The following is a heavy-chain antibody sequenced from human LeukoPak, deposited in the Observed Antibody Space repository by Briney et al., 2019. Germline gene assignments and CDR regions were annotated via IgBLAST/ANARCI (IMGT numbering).Heavy chain of an antibody. Sequence: GGSLRLSCAASGFTFSDYDMHWVRHVTGKRLEWVSAIHTSGLTYYANSVKGRFIISRDNGKDSLFLQMNSLRAGDTSVYYCARELLGPHFYGMDVWGQGTTVTVSS. CDR3: ARELLGPHFYGMDV. CDR1: GFTFSDYD. V-gene: IGHV3-13*01. J-gene: IGHJ6*02. CDR2: IHTSGLT. D-gene: IGHD3-3*02.